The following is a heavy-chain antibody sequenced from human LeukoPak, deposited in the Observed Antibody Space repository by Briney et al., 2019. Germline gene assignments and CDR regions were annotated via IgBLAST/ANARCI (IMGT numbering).Heavy chain of an antibody. CDR2: IIPIFGTA. CDR3: AGGTGSWYLKY. V-gene: IGHV1-69*13. D-gene: IGHD6-13*01. J-gene: IGHJ4*02. CDR1: GGTFSSYA. Sequence: SVKVSCKASGGTFSSYAISWVRQAPGQGLEWMGGIIPIFGTANYAQKFQGRVTITADESTSTAYMELSSLRSEDTAVYDCAGGTGSWYLKYWGQGTLVTVSS.